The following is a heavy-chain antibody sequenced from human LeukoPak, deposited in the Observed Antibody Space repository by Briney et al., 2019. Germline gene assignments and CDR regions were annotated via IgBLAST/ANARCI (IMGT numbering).Heavy chain of an antibody. V-gene: IGHV3-23*01. CDR1: GFTFSTFA. CDR2: IFPSGGEI. J-gene: IGHJ4*02. CDR3: ATYTVGPTLDY. Sequence: GGSLRLSCAASGFTFSTFAMIWVRQPPGKGLEWVSSIFPSGGEIHYADSVRGRFTISRDNSKSTLSLQMNSLRAEDTAVYYCATYTVGPTLDYWGQGTPLTVSS. D-gene: IGHD1-26*01.